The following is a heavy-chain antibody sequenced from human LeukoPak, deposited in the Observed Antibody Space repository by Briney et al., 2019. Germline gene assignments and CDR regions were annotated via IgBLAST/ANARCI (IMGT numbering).Heavy chain of an antibody. CDR2: IRNDGSSR. D-gene: IGHD4-11*01. CDR3: AKDIGYSNNYYYMDV. CDR1: GFTFSSYG. Sequence: GGSLRLSCAASGFTFSSYGMHWVRQAPGKGLEWVAFIRNDGSSRYYADSMKGRITISRDNSENTLYLQMNSPRAEDTAVYYCAKDIGYSNNYYYMDVWGRGTTVTVSS. V-gene: IGHV3-30*02. J-gene: IGHJ6*03.